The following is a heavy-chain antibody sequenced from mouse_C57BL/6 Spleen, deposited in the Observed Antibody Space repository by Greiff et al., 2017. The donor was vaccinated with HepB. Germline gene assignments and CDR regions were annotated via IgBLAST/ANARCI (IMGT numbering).Heavy chain of an antibody. V-gene: IGHV1-15*01. Sequence: QVHVKQSGAELVRPGASVTLSCKASGYTFTDYEMHWVKQTPVHGLEWIGAIDPETGGTAYNQKFKGKAILTADKSSSTAYMELRSLTSEDSAVYYCTRSITSLDYWGQGTTLTVSS. D-gene: IGHD1-1*01. CDR2: IDPETGGT. CDR1: GYTFTDYE. J-gene: IGHJ2*01. CDR3: TRSITSLDY.